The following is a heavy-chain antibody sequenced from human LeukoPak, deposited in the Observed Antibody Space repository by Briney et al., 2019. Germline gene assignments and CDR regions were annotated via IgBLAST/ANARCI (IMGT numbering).Heavy chain of an antibody. D-gene: IGHD5-12*01. Sequence: ETLSLTCAVYGGSFSGYYWSWIRQPPGKGLVWVSRINGDGSSTSYADSVKGRFTISRDNAKNTLYLQMSSLRAEDTAVYYCARIRYSDYDDWGQGTLVTVSS. CDR2: INGDGSST. V-gene: IGHV3-74*01. J-gene: IGHJ4*02. CDR3: ARIRYSDYDD. CDR1: GGSFSGYY.